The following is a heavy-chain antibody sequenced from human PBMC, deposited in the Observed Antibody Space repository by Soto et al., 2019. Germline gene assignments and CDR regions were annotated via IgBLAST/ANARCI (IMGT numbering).Heavy chain of an antibody. CDR3: ARSLLGDFWSGPHYYYYYGMDV. CDR2: INNDGSST. V-gene: IGHV3-74*01. Sequence: GGSLRLSCAASGFTFSSYWMHWVRQAPGKGLVWVSRINNDGSSTSYADSVKGRFSISRDNAKNTLYLQMNSLRAEDTAVYYCARSLLGDFWSGPHYYYYYGMDVWSQGTTVTVSS. J-gene: IGHJ6*02. D-gene: IGHD3-3*01. CDR1: GFTFSSYW.